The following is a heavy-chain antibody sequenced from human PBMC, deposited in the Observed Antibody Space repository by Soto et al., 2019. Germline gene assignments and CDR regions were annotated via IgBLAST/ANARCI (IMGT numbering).Heavy chain of an antibody. CDR1: GYTFSDYY. D-gene: IGHD6-19*01. Sequence: QEQLVQSGAEVKKSGASVKVSCKASGYTFSDYYMHWVRQAPGQGLEWMGWINANSGGTTYAPKFQGRVTMTRDTSISTAYMELSRLRSDDTAIYFCARLQIEVAGTNWGQGTLVTVSS. J-gene: IGHJ4*02. V-gene: IGHV1-2*02. CDR2: INANSGGT. CDR3: ARLQIEVAGTN.